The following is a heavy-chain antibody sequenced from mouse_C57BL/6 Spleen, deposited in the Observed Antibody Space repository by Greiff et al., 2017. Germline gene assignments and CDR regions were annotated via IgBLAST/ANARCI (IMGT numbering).Heavy chain of an antibody. CDR3: ARRAYYSGYYFDY. CDR2: INPNNGGT. D-gene: IGHD2-12*01. Sequence: EVKLQQSGPELVKPGASVKISCKASGYTFTDYYMNWVKQSHGKSLEWIGDINPNNGGTSYKQKFKGKATLTVDKSSSTAYMELRSLTSEDSAVYYCARRAYYSGYYFDYWGQGTTLTVSS. V-gene: IGHV1-26*01. CDR1: GYTFTDYY. J-gene: IGHJ2*01.